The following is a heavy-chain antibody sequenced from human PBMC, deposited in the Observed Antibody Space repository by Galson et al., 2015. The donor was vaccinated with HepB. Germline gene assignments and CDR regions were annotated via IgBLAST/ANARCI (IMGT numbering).Heavy chain of an antibody. J-gene: IGHJ4*02. D-gene: IGHD2-2*01. V-gene: IGHV3-66*01. Sequence: SLRLSCAASGFTVSSKYMSWVRQAPGKGLEWVSLFYRSGSTYYADSVKGRFTISRDNSKNTLHLQMNSLRAEDTAVYYCAMNIVVVPAATDCWGQGTLVTVSS. CDR3: AMNIVVVPAATDC. CDR1: GFTVSSKY. CDR2: FYRSGST.